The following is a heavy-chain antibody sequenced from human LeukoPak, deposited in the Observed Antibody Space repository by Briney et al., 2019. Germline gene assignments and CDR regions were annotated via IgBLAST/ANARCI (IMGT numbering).Heavy chain of an antibody. CDR1: GFTFSDYY. D-gene: IGHD2-2*01. CDR2: ISSSGSTI. Sequence: GGSLRLSCAASGFTFSDYYMSWIRQAPGKGLELVSYISSSGSTIYYADSVKGRFTISRDNAKNSLYLQMNSLRAEDTAVYYCARDSVPAAIVDYWGQGTLVTVSS. V-gene: IGHV3-11*01. CDR3: ARDSVPAAIVDY. J-gene: IGHJ4*02.